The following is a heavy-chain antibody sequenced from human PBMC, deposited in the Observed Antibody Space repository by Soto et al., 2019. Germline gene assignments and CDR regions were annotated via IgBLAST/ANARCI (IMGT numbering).Heavy chain of an antibody. CDR2: IWYDGSNK. Sequence: GGSLRLSCAASGFTFSSYGMHWVRQAPGKGLEWVAVIWYDGSNKYYADSVKGRFTISRDNSKNTLYLQMNSLRAEDTAVYYCARESRKNYDDSSGYLAYNWFDPWGQRTLVTVSS. J-gene: IGHJ5*02. V-gene: IGHV3-33*01. CDR1: GFTFSSYG. CDR3: ARESRKNYDDSSGYLAYNWFDP. D-gene: IGHD3-22*01.